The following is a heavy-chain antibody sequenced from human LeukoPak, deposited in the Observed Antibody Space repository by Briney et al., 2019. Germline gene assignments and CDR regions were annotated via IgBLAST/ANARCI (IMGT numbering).Heavy chain of an antibody. D-gene: IGHD6-13*01. CDR3: ARSERSGIYFDY. CDR1: GGSFRAYY. V-gene: IGHV4-34*01. CDR2: INHSGST. Sequence: SETLSLTCAVYGGSFRAYYWSWIRQPPGKGLEWIVEINHSGSTNYNPSLKSRVTISVDTSRNQFSLKVSSVTAADTAVYYCARSERSGIYFDYWGQGTLVTVSS. J-gene: IGHJ4*02.